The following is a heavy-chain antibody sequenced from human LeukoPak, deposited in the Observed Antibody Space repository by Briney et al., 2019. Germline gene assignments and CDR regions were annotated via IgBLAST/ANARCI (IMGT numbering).Heavy chain of an antibody. CDR1: GFTFSSYW. Sequence: PGGSLRLSCAASGFTFSSYWMSWVRQAPGKGLEGVANIKQDGSEKYYVDSVKGRFTISRDNAKNSLYMQMNSLRAEDTAVYYCARSARLMKGVVEVTALDYWGQGTLVTVSS. D-gene: IGHD3-3*01. V-gene: IGHV3-7*01. CDR2: IKQDGSEK. J-gene: IGHJ4*02. CDR3: ARSARLMKGVVEVTALDY.